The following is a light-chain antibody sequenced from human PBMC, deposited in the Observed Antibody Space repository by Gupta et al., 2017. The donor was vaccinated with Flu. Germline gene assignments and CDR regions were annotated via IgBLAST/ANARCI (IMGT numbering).Light chain of an antibody. J-gene: IGLJ1*01. V-gene: IGLV3-21*02. Sequence: RITGNVYKIGSNSLCCYQHKPAPAPILLVYYDSGRSSGIPAGFSGANSGTTATFTITRVEAGEEAGYYCQEWDGNSDQCVFGTGTKGTVL. CDR1: KIGSNS. CDR2: YDS. CDR3: QEWDGNSDQCV.